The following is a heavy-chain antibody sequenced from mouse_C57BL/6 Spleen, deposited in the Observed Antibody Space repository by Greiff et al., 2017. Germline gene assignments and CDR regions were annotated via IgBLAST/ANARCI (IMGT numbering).Heavy chain of an antibody. J-gene: IGHJ3*01. CDR3: ARHDAGTGFAY. D-gene: IGHD4-1*01. V-gene: IGHV2-6-1*01. CDR2: IWSGGSS. Sequence: QVQLKESGPGLVAPSQSLSITCAVSGFSLTSYGVHWVRQPPGKCLEWLVMIWSGGSSTYNSARKSRLIISKDNTKSQVFLKMNSLHADDTANYYCARHDAGTGFAYWGQGTLVTVSA. CDR1: GFSLTSYG.